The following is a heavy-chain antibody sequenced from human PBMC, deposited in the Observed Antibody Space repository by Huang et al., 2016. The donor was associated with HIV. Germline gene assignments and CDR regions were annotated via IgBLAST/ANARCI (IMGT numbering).Heavy chain of an antibody. CDR1: GYTFTSYG. CDR2: ISSDNGHT. J-gene: IGHJ4*02. V-gene: IGHV1-18*01. Sequence: QVQLVQSGAEVKKPGASVKVSCKASGYTFTSYGISWVRQAPVQGLEWMGLISSDNGHTNYAQKLQGRGTMTTETSTSTAYMELRSLRSDDTAVYYCARDRGAVAGTSPGYWGQGTLVTVSS. D-gene: IGHD6-19*01. CDR3: ARDRGAVAGTSPGY.